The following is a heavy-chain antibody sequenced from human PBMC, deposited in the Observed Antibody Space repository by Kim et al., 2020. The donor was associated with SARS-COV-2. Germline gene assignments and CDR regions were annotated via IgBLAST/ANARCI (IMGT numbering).Heavy chain of an antibody. Sequence: SETLSLTCSVSGGSISSNYWSWIRQPPGKGLEWIGYIYYSGSTNYNPSLKSRVTISVDTSKNQFSLKLSSVTAADTAVYYCAREAGDYGDYLHWFDPWGQGTLVTVSS. CDR2: IYYSGST. CDR1: GGSISSNY. V-gene: IGHV4-59*01. D-gene: IGHD4-17*01. J-gene: IGHJ5*02. CDR3: AREAGDYGDYLHWFDP.